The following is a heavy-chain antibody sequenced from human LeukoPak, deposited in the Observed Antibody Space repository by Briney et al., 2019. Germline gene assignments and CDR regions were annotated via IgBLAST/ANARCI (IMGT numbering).Heavy chain of an antibody. V-gene: IGHV3-74*01. Sequence: PGGSLRLSCAASGFTFSSYWMHWVRQGPGKGLVWVSRIYSDGSRTTYADSVKGRCTISGENAKNTLYLPMNRLRAEDTAVYYCARSGRGGAFDIWGQGAMVTVSS. CDR3: ARSGRGGAFDI. J-gene: IGHJ3*02. D-gene: IGHD1-26*01. CDR2: IYSDGSRT. CDR1: GFTFSSYW.